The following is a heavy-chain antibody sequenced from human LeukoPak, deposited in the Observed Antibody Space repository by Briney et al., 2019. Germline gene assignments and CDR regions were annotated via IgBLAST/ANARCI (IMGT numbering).Heavy chain of an antibody. CDR2: ISYDGSNK. Sequence: GRSLRLSCAASGFTFSSYAMHWVRQAPGKGLEWVAVISYDGSNKYYADSVKGRFTISRDNAKNSLYLQMNSLRAEDTAVYYCARDARGIQYYFDYWGQGTLVTVSS. J-gene: IGHJ4*02. CDR3: ARDARGIQYYFDY. CDR1: GFTFSSYA. D-gene: IGHD5-18*01. V-gene: IGHV3-30*04.